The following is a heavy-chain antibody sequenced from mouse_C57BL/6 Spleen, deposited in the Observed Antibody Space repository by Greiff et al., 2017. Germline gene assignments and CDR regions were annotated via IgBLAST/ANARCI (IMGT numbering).Heavy chain of an antibody. CDR1: GYTFTSYW. J-gene: IGHJ4*01. CDR2: IHPNSGST. D-gene: IGHD1-2*01. CDR3: ASHYGYAMDY. Sequence: QVQLKQPGAELVKPGASVKLSCKASGYTFTSYWMHWVKQRPGQGLEWIGMIHPNSGSTNYNEKFKSKATLTVDKSSSTAYMQLSSLTSEDSAVYYCASHYGYAMDYWGQGTSVTVSS. V-gene: IGHV1-64*01.